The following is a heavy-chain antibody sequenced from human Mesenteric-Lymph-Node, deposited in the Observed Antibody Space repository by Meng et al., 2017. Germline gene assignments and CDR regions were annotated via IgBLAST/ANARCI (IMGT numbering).Heavy chain of an antibody. J-gene: IGHJ5*02. V-gene: IGHV7-4-1*02. Sequence: QVPLVQSGSELKKPGASVKVSCKASGYTFTSFAINWVRKAPGQGLEWVGRINTNTGNPADAQGFTGRFVFSLDTSVSTAYLQISSLKAEDTAVYYCARESPFDPWGQGTLVTVSS. CDR1: GYTFTSFA. CDR2: INTNTGNP. CDR3: ARESPFDP.